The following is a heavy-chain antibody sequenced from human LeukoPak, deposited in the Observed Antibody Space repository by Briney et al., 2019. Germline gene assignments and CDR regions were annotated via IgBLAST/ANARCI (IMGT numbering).Heavy chain of an antibody. J-gene: IGHJ4*02. D-gene: IGHD2-15*01. CDR1: GFTFSSYG. Sequence: GGSLRLSCAASGFTFSSYGMHWVRQAPGKGLEWVGRIKSKTDGGTTDYAAPVKGRFTISRDDSKNTLYLQMNSLKTEDTAVYYCTRTSTYCSGGSCYFDYWGQGTLVTVSS. V-gene: IGHV3-15*01. CDR3: TRTSTYCSGGSCYFDY. CDR2: IKSKTDGGTT.